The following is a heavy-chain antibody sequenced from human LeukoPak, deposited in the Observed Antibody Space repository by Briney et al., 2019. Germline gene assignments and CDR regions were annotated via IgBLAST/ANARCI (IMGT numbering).Heavy chain of an antibody. CDR1: GFTFSSYW. Sequence: QAGGSLRLSCAASGFTFSSYWMSWVRQAPGKGLEWVSCISSSSSTINYADSVKGRFTISRDNAKNSLYLQMNSLRAEDTAVYYCARGPYYYYYMDVWGKGTTVTVSS. V-gene: IGHV3-48*01. CDR3: ARGPYYYYYMDV. J-gene: IGHJ6*03. CDR2: ISSSSSTI.